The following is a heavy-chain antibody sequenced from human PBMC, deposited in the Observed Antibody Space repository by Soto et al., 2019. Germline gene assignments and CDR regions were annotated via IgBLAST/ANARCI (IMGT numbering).Heavy chain of an antibody. J-gene: IGHJ6*03. CDR2: ISGSGGST. Sequence: GGSLRLSCAASGFTFSSYAMSWVRQAPGKGLEWVSAISGSGGSTYYADSVKGRFTISRDNSKNTLYLQMNSLRAEDTAVYYCAKDFVGLTYYDFWSGYFSNEDYYYYMDVWGKGTTVTVSS. CDR3: AKDFVGLTYYDFWSGYFSNEDYYYYMDV. V-gene: IGHV3-23*01. CDR1: GFTFSSYA. D-gene: IGHD3-3*01.